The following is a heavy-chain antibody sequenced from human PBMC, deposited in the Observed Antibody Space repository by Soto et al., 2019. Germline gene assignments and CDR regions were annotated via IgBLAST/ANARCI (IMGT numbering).Heavy chain of an antibody. J-gene: IGHJ4*02. V-gene: IGHV3-30*18. CDR3: EKVLGQGTIPAY. Sequence: QVQLVESGGGVVQPGRSLRLSCAASGFTFNSYGMHWVRQAPGKGLEWVALISYDGSDKYYPDSVKGRFTISRDNSKNTLYIQMNRLRPEDTSVYCCEKVLGQGTIPAYGGQGTLVTV. CDR2: ISYDGSDK. CDR1: GFTFNSYG. D-gene: IGHD2-21*01.